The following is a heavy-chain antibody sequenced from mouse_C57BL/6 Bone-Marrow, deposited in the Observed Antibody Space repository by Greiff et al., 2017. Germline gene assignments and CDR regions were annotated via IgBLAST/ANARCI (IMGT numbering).Heavy chain of an antibody. Sequence: QVQLQQPGAELVKPGASVKLSCKASGYTFTSYWMQWVKQRPGQGLEWIGEIDPSDSYTNYNQKFKGKATLTVDTSSSPAYMQLSSLTSEDAAVYYCARISEYYFDYWGQGTTLTVSS. CDR1: GYTFTSYW. J-gene: IGHJ2*01. CDR2: IDPSDSYT. V-gene: IGHV1-50*01. CDR3: ARISEYYFDY.